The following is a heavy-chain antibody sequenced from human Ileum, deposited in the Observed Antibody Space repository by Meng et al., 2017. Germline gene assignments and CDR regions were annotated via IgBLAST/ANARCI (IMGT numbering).Heavy chain of an antibody. Sequence: RLQEWGPGLVRPSAALSRPFSVSGDSVISGSYYWNWIRQSAGKGLEWIGYINYSGTAYYNASLGSRVSMSIDTSKNQFSLKLTSVTAADTAVYYCTRDQTSNGWGSFDSWGQGTLVTVSS. CDR3: TRDQTSNGWGSFDS. D-gene: IGHD7-27*01. V-gene: IGHV4-61*01. CDR2: INYSGTA. CDR1: GDSVISGSYY. J-gene: IGHJ4*02.